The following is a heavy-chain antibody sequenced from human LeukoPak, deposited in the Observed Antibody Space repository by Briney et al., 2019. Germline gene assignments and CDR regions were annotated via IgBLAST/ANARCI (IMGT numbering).Heavy chain of an antibody. CDR2: SGST. J-gene: IGHJ6*02. D-gene: IGHD6-19*01. V-gene: IGHV4-38-2*02. CDR1: GYSISSGYY. CDR3: ARGIVVAGLYYYYGMDV. Sequence: SETLSLTCTVSGYSISSGYYWGWIRQPPGKGLEWIGSGSTYYNPSLKSRVTISVDTSKNQFSLKLSSVTAADTAVYYCARGIVVAGLYYYYGMDVWGQGTTVTVSS.